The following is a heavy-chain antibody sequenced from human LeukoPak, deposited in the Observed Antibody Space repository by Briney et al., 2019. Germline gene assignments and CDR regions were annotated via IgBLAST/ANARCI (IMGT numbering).Heavy chain of an antibody. CDR1: GFTFSSYW. D-gene: IGHD3-10*01. CDR2: INSDGSST. V-gene: IGHV3-74*01. CDR3: STGSGHAFDI. J-gene: IGHJ3*02. Sequence: GGSLRLSCAASGFTFSSYWMHWVRQVPGKGLVWVSRINSDGSSTSYADSVKGRFTISRDNAKNTLYVQMNSLRAEDTAVYYCSTGSGHAFDIWGRGTMVTVS.